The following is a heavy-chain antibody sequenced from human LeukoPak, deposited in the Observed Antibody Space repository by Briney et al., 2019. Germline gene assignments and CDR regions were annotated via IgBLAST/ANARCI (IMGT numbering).Heavy chain of an antibody. CDR1: GFTFDDYA. CDR2: ISWNSGSI. V-gene: IGHV3-9*01. J-gene: IGHJ4*02. CDR3: AKGAGYSSGWYGY. D-gene: IGHD6-19*01. Sequence: GRSLRLSCAASGFTFDDYAMHWARQAPGQGLEWVSGISWNSGSIGYADSVKGRFTISRDNAKNSLYLQMNSLRAEDTALYYCAKGAGYSSGWYGYWGQGTLVTVSS.